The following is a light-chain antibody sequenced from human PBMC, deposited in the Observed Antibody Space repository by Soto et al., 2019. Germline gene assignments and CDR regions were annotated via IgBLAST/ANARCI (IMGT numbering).Light chain of an antibody. CDR2: GAS. Sequence: DVRMTQSPSSLSASVGDTITITCRASRTINTYLNWFQQKPGEPPRLLIYGASTLHDGVPSRFSGSGSGADFTLTISGLQPEDFASYHCQQYNNWLGTFGQGTKVEIK. V-gene: IGKV1-39*01. CDR3: QQYNNWLGT. CDR1: RTINTY. J-gene: IGKJ1*01.